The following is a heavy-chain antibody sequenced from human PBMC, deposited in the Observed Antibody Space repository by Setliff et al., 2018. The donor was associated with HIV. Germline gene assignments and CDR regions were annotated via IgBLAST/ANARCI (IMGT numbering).Heavy chain of an antibody. V-gene: IGHV3-11*06. CDR1: GFTFSDHY. D-gene: IGHD3-22*01. CDR2: ISKSGDYS. J-gene: IGHJ4*02. Sequence: GGSLRLSCAASGFTFSDHYMNWVRQAPGKGLEWVSYISKSGDYSNYADSVRGRFTISRDNAKNSLYLQMNSLRAEDTAVYYCARPNYYDSSGSFDYWGQGTLVTVSS. CDR3: ARPNYYDSSGSFDY.